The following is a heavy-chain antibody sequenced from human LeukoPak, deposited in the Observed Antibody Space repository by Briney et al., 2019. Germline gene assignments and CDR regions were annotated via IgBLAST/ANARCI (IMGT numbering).Heavy chain of an antibody. J-gene: IGHJ4*02. CDR3: ARAHCSGGSCYEGVDY. D-gene: IGHD2-15*01. V-gene: IGHV3-11*06. CDR1: GFTFSDYH. Sequence: PGGSLRLSCAASGFTFSDYHMSWIRQAPGKGLEWISSISSSSSYIYYADSVKGRFTISRDNAKNSLYLQMNSLRAEDTAVYYCARAHCSGGSCYEGVDYWGQGTLVTVSS. CDR2: ISSSSSYI.